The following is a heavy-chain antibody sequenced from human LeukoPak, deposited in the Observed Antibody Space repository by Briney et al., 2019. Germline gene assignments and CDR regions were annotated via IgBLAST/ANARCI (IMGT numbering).Heavy chain of an antibody. V-gene: IGHV4-59*01. CDR2: IYYSGST. J-gene: IGHJ3*02. CDR1: GGSISSYY. D-gene: IGHD5-18*01. Sequence: SETLSLTCTVSGGSISSYYWSWIRQPPGKGLERIGYIYYSGSTNYNPSLKSRVTISVDTSKNQFSLKLSSVTAADTAVYYCARRGYSFVLNAFDIWGQGTMVTVSS. CDR3: ARRGYSFVLNAFDI.